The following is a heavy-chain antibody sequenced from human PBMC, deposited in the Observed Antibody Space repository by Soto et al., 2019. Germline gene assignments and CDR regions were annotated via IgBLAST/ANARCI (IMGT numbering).Heavy chain of an antibody. CDR1: GGSFSGYQ. Sequence: QVQLQQWGAGLLKPSETLSLTCAVSGGSFSGYQWTWIRQTPGKGLEWIGEINDSGNINYNPSLKRRVTILVDTAKKQISLKLRYVTAADTSVYYCARGLILWFGELSRRGGYYSYMDVWGKGTTVTVSS. CDR2: INDSGNI. V-gene: IGHV4-34*01. CDR3: ARGLILWFGELSRRGGYYSYMDV. D-gene: IGHD3-10*01. J-gene: IGHJ6*03.